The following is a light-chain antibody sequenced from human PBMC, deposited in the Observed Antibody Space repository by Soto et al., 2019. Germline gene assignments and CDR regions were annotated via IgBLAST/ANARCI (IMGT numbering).Light chain of an antibody. CDR3: EQLSNWPLT. CDR2: DES. Sequence: EIVLTQSPATLSLSPGVRVTLYCRALQSVSSFLAWYQHKPGQAPRPLLYDESNRHTGHPARFSGSGSGTEFTLTISSLEPEDFAVYCCEQLSNWPLTFGGGTKVE. V-gene: IGKV3-11*01. J-gene: IGKJ4*01. CDR1: QSVSSF.